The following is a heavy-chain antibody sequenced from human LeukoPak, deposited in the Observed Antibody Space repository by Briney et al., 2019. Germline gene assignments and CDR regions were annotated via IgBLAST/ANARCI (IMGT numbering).Heavy chain of an antibody. V-gene: IGHV3-23*01. Sequence: GGSLRLSCAASGFTFSGYAMSWVRQAPGKGLEWVSGFSGGGTANYADSVKGRFTISRDNSKSTLYLQMNSLRAEDTAVYFCAKGYDFWSGYYDSWGRGTLVTVSS. D-gene: IGHD3-3*01. CDR1: GFTFSGYA. J-gene: IGHJ4*02. CDR2: FSGGGTA. CDR3: AKGYDFWSGYYDS.